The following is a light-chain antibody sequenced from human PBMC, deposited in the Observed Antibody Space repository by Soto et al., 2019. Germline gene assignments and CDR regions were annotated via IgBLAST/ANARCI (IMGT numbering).Light chain of an antibody. CDR3: SSYTSTGTYV. CDR1: SSDIGTYDY. Sequence: QSALTQPASVSGSPGQSITISCSGTSSDIGTYDYVSWYQQHPGKVPKLMIYEVSNRPSGVSNRFSGSKSDSTASLTISGLQSEDEADYYCSSYTSTGTYVFGTGTKLTVL. J-gene: IGLJ1*01. V-gene: IGLV2-14*01. CDR2: EVS.